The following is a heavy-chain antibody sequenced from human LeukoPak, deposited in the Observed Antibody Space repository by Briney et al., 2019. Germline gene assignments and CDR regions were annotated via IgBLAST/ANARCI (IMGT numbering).Heavy chain of an antibody. J-gene: IGHJ2*01. CDR1: GGSITSDSDY. V-gene: IGHV4-39*01. CDR2: FHESGST. D-gene: IGHD3-22*01. Sequence: SETLSLTCTVSGGSITSDSDYWGWIRQPPGKGLDWIGNFHESGSTYYNSSLKSRVTISVDTSKNQFSLKLSSVTAADTAVYYCARLDRLGYYYDSSGYFGYFFDLWGRGTLVTVSS. CDR3: ARLDRLGYYYDSSGYFGYFFDL.